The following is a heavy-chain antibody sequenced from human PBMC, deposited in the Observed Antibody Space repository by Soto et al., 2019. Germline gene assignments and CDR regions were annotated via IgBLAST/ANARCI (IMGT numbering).Heavy chain of an antibody. J-gene: IGHJ4*02. CDR2: ISGDGSST. V-gene: IGHV3-74*01. CDR3: ARRDWNGGYCDF. D-gene: IGHD1-1*01. Sequence: LRLSCAASGFTLSSYWMHWFHEVPGKGLVWVSRISGDGSSTNYADFAKGRFTISRDNAKNTVYLQMNSLRVEDTAVYYCARRDWNGGYCDFWGQGILVTVSS. CDR1: GFTLSSYW.